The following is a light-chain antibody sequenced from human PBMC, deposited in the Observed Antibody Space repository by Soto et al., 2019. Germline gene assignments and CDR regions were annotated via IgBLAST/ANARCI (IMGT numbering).Light chain of an antibody. J-gene: IGLJ1*01. CDR3: SSYTSTGTPV. CDR2: EVT. V-gene: IGLV2-14*01. CDR1: STDVGGYNF. Sequence: ALAQPASVSGSLGQSITMSCTGTSTDVGGYNFVSWYQQHPDKAPKLLIYEVTNRPSGVSNRFSGSKSGNTASLTISGLQAEDEADYYCSSYTSTGTPVFGTGTKVTVL.